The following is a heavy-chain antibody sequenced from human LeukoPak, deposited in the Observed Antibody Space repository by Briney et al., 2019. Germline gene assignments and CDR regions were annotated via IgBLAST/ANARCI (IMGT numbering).Heavy chain of an antibody. D-gene: IGHD4-17*01. CDR2: ISSTSTYI. Sequence: GVLRLSCAASGFTFSRHTMNWLRQPPGKGLEWVSSISSTSTYIHYADSVKGRFTVSRDNAKNSLHLQMNSLRAEDTAVYYCARVAPSYGDSVPLVDYWGQGTLVSVSS. CDR3: ARVAPSYGDSVPLVDY. V-gene: IGHV3-21*01. J-gene: IGHJ4*02. CDR1: GFTFSRHT.